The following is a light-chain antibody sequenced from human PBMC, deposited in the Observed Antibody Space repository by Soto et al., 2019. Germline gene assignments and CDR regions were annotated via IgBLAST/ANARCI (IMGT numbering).Light chain of an antibody. J-gene: IGLJ3*02. Sequence: QSVLTQPRSVSGSPGQSVTISCTGTSSDVGVYNYVSWYQQHPGKAPQLVIYDVIKRPSGVPYRFSGSKSGNTASLTISGLQAEDEADYYCYSYAGSSLWVFGGGTKVTVL. CDR1: SSDVGVYNY. CDR3: YSYAGSSLWV. CDR2: DVI. V-gene: IGLV2-11*01.